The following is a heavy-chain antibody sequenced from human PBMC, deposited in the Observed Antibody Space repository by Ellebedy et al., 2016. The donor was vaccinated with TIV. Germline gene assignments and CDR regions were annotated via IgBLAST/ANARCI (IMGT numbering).Heavy chain of an antibody. Sequence: GESLKISCVASGFTFSDAWMIWVRQAPGKGLEWVGLIKSRVDSGTVAYGASVKGRFAISREDSEKTVYLHMTSLKTEDTGVYYCATDSTYYYDSSGAEDALDVWGQGTMVTVPP. D-gene: IGHD3-22*01. CDR1: GFTFSDAW. J-gene: IGHJ3*01. CDR2: IKSRVDSGTV. V-gene: IGHV3-15*01. CDR3: ATDSTYYYDSSGAEDALDV.